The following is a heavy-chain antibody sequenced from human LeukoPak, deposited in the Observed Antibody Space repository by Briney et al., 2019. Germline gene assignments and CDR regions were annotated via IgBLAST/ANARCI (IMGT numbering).Heavy chain of an antibody. CDR3: ASHLKYGLGSYFGY. CDR1: GYSFSTYW. D-gene: IGHD3-10*01. CDR2: IYPGDSDT. Sequence: GESLKISCKGSGYSFSTYWIAWVRQMPGKGPEWMGIIYPGDSDTKYSPSFQGQVTISADKSISTAYLQWSSLKASDTAMYYCASHLKYGLGSYFGYWGQGTLVTVSS. J-gene: IGHJ4*02. V-gene: IGHV5-51*01.